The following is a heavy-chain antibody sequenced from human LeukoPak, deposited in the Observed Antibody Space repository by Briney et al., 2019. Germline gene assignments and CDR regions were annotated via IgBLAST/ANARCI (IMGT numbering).Heavy chain of an antibody. CDR2: ISASGGTT. Sequence: PGGSLRLSCAASGFTFSDYYMSWVRQAPGKGLEWVSGISASGGTTYYADSVKGRFTISRDNSKNTLYLQMYSLRAEDTAVYYCAKMDLKYCSSTSCYPYFDYWGQGTLVTVSS. J-gene: IGHJ4*02. CDR1: GFTFSDYY. D-gene: IGHD2-2*01. V-gene: IGHV3-23*01. CDR3: AKMDLKYCSSTSCYPYFDY.